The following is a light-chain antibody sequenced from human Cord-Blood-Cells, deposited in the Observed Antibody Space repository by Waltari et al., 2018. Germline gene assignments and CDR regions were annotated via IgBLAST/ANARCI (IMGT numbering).Light chain of an antibody. CDR1: QSFSSY. Sequence: DIQMTQSPSSLSASVGDRVTITCRASQSFSSYLNWYQQKPGKAPKLLIYSASSLQSGVPSRFSGSGSGTDFTLTVSSLQPEDFATYYCQQSYSTLTFGGGTKVEI. CDR2: SAS. V-gene: IGKV1-39*01. CDR3: QQSYSTLT. J-gene: IGKJ4*01.